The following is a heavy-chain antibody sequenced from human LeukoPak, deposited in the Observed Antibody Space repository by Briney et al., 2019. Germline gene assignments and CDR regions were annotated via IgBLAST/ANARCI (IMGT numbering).Heavy chain of an antibody. Sequence: GGSLRLSCAVSGFTFSNAWMNWVRQAPGKGLEWVGRIRSKADGGTADYAAPVKGRFTISRDNSKNTLYLQMNSLRAEDTAVYYCAKAPGGPHDYWGQGTLVTVSS. CDR1: GFTFSNAW. J-gene: IGHJ4*02. CDR2: IRSKADGGTA. V-gene: IGHV3-15*07. CDR3: AKAPGGPHDY. D-gene: IGHD3-16*01.